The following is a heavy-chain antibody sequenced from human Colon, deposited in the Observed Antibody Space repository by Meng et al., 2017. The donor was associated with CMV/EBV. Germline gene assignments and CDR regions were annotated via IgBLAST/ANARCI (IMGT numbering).Heavy chain of an antibody. Sequence: GGSLRLSCAASGFTVSSHYMTWVRQEPGKGLEWVSVMYSGGTTDYADSVKGRFTISRDNSKNTLYLKMSSLRAEDSAIYYCARDLWELVGAEYYYYGMDVWGQGTTVTVSS. CDR3: ARDLWELVGAEYYYYGMDV. CDR1: GFTVSSHY. J-gene: IGHJ6*02. CDR2: MYSGGTT. D-gene: IGHD1-26*01. V-gene: IGHV3-53*01.